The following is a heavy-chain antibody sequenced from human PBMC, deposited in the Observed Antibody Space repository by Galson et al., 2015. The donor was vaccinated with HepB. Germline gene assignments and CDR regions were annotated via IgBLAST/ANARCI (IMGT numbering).Heavy chain of an antibody. Sequence: SLRLSCAASGFTFSSYGMHWVRQAPGKGLEWVAVIWSDGSNKYYADSVKGRFTISRDNSKSTLYLQMNSLSTEDTAVYYCAKAQQRSASDLYYFDYWGQGTLVTASS. CDR3: AKAQQRSASDLYYFDY. J-gene: IGHJ4*02. D-gene: IGHD5-12*01. CDR2: IWSDGSNK. V-gene: IGHV3-33*06. CDR1: GFTFSSYG.